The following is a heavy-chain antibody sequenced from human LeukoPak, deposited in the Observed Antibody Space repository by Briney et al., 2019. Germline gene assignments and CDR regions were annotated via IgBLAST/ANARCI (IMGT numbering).Heavy chain of an antibody. D-gene: IGHD2-2*01. CDR3: AKSGYCSSTSCYPRHYYYYGMDV. CDR2: ISGSGGST. J-gene: IGHJ6*04. V-gene: IGHV3-23*01. Sequence: PGGSLRLSCAASGFTFSSYAMSWVRQAPGKGLEWVSAISGSGGSTYYADSVKGRFTISRDNSKNTLYLQMNSLRAEDTAVYYCAKSGYCSSTSCYPRHYYYYGMDVWGKGPTVTVSS. CDR1: GFTFSSYA.